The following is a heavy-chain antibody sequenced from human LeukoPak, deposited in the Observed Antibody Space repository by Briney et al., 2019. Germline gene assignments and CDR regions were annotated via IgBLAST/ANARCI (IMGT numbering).Heavy chain of an antibody. V-gene: IGHV4-59*01. CDR3: ARDTRQVVVVPAAINGGYYYYYGMDV. CDR1: GGSISSYY. J-gene: IGHJ6*02. D-gene: IGHD2-2*02. Sequence: SETLSLTCTVSGGSISSYYWSWIRQPPGKGLEWIGYIYYSGSTNYSPSLKSRVTISVDTSKNQLSLKLSSVTAADTAVYYCARDTRQVVVVPAAINGGYYYYYGMDVWGQGTTVTVSS. CDR2: IYYSGST.